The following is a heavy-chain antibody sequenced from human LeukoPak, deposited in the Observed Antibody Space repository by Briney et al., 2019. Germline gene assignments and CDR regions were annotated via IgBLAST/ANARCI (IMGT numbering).Heavy chain of an antibody. CDR3: AREGELGGYCSSTSCYTFDY. D-gene: IGHD2-2*02. V-gene: IGHV3-20*04. CDR1: GFTFDDYG. CDR2: INWNGGST. Sequence: GGSLRLSCAASGFTFDDYGMSWFRQAPGKGLEWVSGINWNGGSTVYADSVKGRFTISRDNAKNSLYLQMNSLRAEGTALYYCAREGELGGYCSSTSCYTFDYWGQGTLVTVSS. J-gene: IGHJ4*02.